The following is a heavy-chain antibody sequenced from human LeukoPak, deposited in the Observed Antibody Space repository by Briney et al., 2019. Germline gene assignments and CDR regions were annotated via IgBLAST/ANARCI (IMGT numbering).Heavy chain of an antibody. J-gene: IGHJ4*02. D-gene: IGHD6-13*01. CDR3: ARHFTPAAAGCFDY. Sequence: PSETLSLTCTASGGSINTFYWSWIRQPPGKGLEWLGYIYYSGGTNYNPSFKSRVTISVDTSKNQVSLRLSSVTAVDTAVYYCARHFTPAAAGCFDYWGQGTLVTVSS. V-gene: IGHV4-59*08. CDR2: IYYSGGT. CDR1: GGSINTFY.